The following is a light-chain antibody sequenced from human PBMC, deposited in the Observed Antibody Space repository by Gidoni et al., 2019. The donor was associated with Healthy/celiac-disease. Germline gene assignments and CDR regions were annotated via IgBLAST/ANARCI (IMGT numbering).Light chain of an antibody. J-gene: IGKJ1*01. CDR2: AAS. V-gene: IGKV1-8*01. CDR1: QGISSY. CDR3: QQYYSYPWT. Sequence: AIRMTQSPSSFSASTGDRVTITWRASQGISSYLAWYQQKPGKAPKLLIYAASTLQSGVPSRFSGSGSGTDFTLTISCLQSEDFATYYCQQYYSYPWTFXQXTKVXIK.